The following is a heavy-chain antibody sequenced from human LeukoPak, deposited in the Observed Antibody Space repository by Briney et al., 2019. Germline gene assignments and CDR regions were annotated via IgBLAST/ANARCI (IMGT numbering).Heavy chain of an antibody. CDR2: ISFHNGNT. CDR3: ARADVSGSYFHLDY. J-gene: IGHJ4*02. V-gene: IGHV1-18*01. D-gene: IGHD3-16*01. Sequence: ASVKVSCKASGGTFSSYAITWVRQAPGQGLEWMGWISFHNGNTNYAQKVQGRVTMTTDRSTNTAYMELRSLRSDDTAVYYCARADVSGSYFHLDYWGQGTLVTVSS. CDR1: GGTFSSYA.